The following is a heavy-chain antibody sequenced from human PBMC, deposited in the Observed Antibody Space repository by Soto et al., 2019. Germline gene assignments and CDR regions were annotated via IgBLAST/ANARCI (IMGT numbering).Heavy chain of an antibody. J-gene: IGHJ6*02. D-gene: IGHD5-18*01. CDR1: GFTFSSYG. CDR2: ISYDGTDK. CDR3: VKERYAQLWLEDYGMDV. V-gene: IGHV3-30*18. Sequence: GGSLRLSCAASGFTFSSYGIHWVRQAPGKGLEWVALISYDGTDKYYADFVKGRFTISRDNSKNTLYLQMSSLGPEDTAVYYCVKERYAQLWLEDYGMDVWGQGTTVTAP.